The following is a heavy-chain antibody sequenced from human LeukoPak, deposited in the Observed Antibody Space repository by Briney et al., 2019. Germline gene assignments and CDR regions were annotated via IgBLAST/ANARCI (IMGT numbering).Heavy chain of an antibody. CDR2: ISSSSSYT. CDR3: ARVLSGRVY. CDR1: GFTFSDYY. D-gene: IGHD6-13*01. Sequence: GGSLRLSCAASGFTFSDYYMSWIRQAPGKGLEWVPYISSSSSYTNYADSVKGRFTISRDNAKNSLYLQMNSLRAEDTAVYFCARVLSGRVYWGQGTLVTVSS. V-gene: IGHV3-11*05. J-gene: IGHJ4*02.